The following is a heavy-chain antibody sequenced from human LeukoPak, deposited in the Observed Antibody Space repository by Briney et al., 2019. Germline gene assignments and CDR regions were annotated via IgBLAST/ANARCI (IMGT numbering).Heavy chain of an antibody. CDR3: ARSYQLLYLWFDP. Sequence: ASVKVSCKASGYTFTSYDINWVRQATGQGLEWMGWMNPNSGNTGYAQKFQGRVTITRNTSISTAYMELSSLRSEDTAVYYCARSYQLLYLWFDPWGQGTLVTVSS. V-gene: IGHV1-8*03. D-gene: IGHD2-2*02. CDR1: GYTFTSYD. J-gene: IGHJ5*02. CDR2: MNPNSGNT.